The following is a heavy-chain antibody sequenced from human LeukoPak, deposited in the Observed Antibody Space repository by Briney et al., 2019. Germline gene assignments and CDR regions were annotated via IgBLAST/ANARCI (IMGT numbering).Heavy chain of an antibody. D-gene: IGHD3-10*01. Sequence: SETLSLTCAVYGGSFSGYYWSWIRQPPGKGLEWIGEINQSGSTNYNPSLKSRVTITVVTSKNHFSLMLSSVTAADTAVYYCARGGRLLSFGELLYRDAFDIWGQGTMVTVSS. V-gene: IGHV4-34*01. CDR3: ARGGRLLSFGELLYRDAFDI. CDR1: GGSFSGYY. CDR2: INQSGST. J-gene: IGHJ3*02.